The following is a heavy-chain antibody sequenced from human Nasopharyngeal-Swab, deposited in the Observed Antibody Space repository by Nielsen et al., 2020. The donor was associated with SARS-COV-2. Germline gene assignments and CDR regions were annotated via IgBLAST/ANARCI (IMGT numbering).Heavy chain of an antibody. Sequence: GESLKISCAASGFTFSSYGMHWVRQAPGKGLEWVAVISYDGSNKYYADSVKGRFTISRDNSKNTPYLQMNSLRAEDTAVYYCAKDGDGSGSHGDYYYYYMDVWGKGTTVTVSS. J-gene: IGHJ6*03. V-gene: IGHV3-30*18. D-gene: IGHD3-10*01. CDR3: AKDGDGSGSHGDYYYYYMDV. CDR1: GFTFSSYG. CDR2: ISYDGSNK.